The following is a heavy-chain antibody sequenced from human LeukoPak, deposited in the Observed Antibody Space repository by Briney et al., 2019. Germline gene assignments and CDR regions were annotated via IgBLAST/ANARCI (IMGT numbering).Heavy chain of an antibody. Sequence: ASVKVSCKVSGYTLTELSMHWVRQAPGKGLEWMGGFDPEDGETIYAQKFQGRVTMTEDTSTDTAYMELSSLRSEDTAVYYCATFNWNDFLFDYWGQGTLVTVSS. V-gene: IGHV1-24*01. D-gene: IGHD1-20*01. CDR2: FDPEDGET. CDR3: ATFNWNDFLFDY. J-gene: IGHJ4*02. CDR1: GYTLTELS.